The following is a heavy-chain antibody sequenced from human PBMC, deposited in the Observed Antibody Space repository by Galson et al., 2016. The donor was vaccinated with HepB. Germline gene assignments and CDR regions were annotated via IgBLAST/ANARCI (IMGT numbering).Heavy chain of an antibody. D-gene: IGHD3-10*01. V-gene: IGHV3-73*01. CDR2: IGSKANSHAT. CDR3: ASGEKEGF. J-gene: IGHJ4*02. Sequence: SLRLSCAASGFTFSGSGIHWVRQASGKGLEWVARIGSKANSHATEYAASVTGRFTISRDDSKNTAYLQMNRLRAEDTAVYYCASGEKEGFWGQGTLVTVSS. CDR1: GFTFSGSG.